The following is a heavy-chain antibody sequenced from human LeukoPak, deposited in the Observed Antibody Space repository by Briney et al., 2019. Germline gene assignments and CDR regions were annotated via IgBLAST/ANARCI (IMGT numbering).Heavy chain of an antibody. CDR3: ARDRGYDFWSGYYNHYYYGMDV. Sequence: GGSLRLSCAASGFTFSSYWMSWVRQAPGKGLEWVANIKQDGSEKYYVDSVKGRFTISRDNAKNPLYLQMNSLRAEDTAVYYCARDRGYDFWSGYYNHYYYGMDVWGQGTTVTVSS. CDR1: GFTFSSYW. J-gene: IGHJ6*02. CDR2: IKQDGSEK. V-gene: IGHV3-7*01. D-gene: IGHD3-3*01.